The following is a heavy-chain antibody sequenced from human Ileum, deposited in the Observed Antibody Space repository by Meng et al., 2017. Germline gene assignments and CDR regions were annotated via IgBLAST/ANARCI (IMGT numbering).Heavy chain of an antibody. D-gene: IGHD3-22*01. CDR2: ISGSGGGT. CDR1: GFTFSSYA. CDR3: AKPYYFDSSGYPPDY. V-gene: IGHV3-23*01. J-gene: IGHJ4*02. Sequence: EVQLLESGGGLVQPGGSLRRSCGASGFTFSSYAMSWVRQAPGKGLEWVSGISGSGGGTYYADSVKGRFIISRDNSKNTLYLQVNSLRAEDTAVYYCAKPYYFDSSGYPPDYWGQGTLVTVSS.